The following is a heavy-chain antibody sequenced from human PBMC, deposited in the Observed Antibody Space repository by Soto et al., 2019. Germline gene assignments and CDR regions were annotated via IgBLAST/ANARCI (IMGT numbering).Heavy chain of an antibody. Sequence: QVQLVQSGDEVKKTGASVKVSCRASGYTLTNYGISWVRQAPGQGLFWMGWISGHNGNPLYAQNVQGRLTLTIDTSTNTAYMELMSLKIDDTAIYYCVREGQLSPWGQGTQVSDSS. D-gene: IGHD1-1*01. CDR3: VREGQLSP. CDR1: GYTLTNYG. J-gene: IGHJ5*02. V-gene: IGHV1-18*01. CDR2: ISGHNGNP.